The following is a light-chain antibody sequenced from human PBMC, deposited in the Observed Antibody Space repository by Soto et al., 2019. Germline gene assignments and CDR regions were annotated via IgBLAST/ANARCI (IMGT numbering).Light chain of an antibody. Sequence: DIQMTQSPSSLSASVGDRVTITCRASQMISYYLNCFQQKPGRAPKLLIYAASSLEAGVPSRYSGSGSGTDFTLTISSLQPEDFATYYCQQSYSTPFTFGQGTRLEIK. CDR3: QQSYSTPFT. CDR1: QMISYY. CDR2: AAS. V-gene: IGKV1-39*01. J-gene: IGKJ5*01.